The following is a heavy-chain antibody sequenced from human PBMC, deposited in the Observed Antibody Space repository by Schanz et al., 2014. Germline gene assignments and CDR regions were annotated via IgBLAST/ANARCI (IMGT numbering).Heavy chain of an antibody. CDR3: ARPRFDYGEVDY. V-gene: IGHV3-48*01. Sequence: DLVESGGGLIQRGESLRLSCSASGFSFSSYSMNWVRQAPGKGLEWLSYIDGKSTTVYYADSVKGRFTISRDRFQNTLYLRMSSLRAEDTAVYYCARPRFDYGEVDYWGQGTLXTVSS. D-gene: IGHD4-17*01. CDR2: IDGKSTTV. CDR1: GFSFSSYS. J-gene: IGHJ4*02.